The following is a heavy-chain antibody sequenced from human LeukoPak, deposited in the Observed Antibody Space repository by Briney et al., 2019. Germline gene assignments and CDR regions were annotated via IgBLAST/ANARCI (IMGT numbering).Heavy chain of an antibody. D-gene: IGHD4-23*01. J-gene: IGHJ4*02. CDR1: GGSISTYY. Sequence: SETLSLTCSVSGGSISTYYWSWIRQTPGKGLEWIGYVYDSWTTNYNPSLKGRVTISSHTSKNQFSLNLRSVNAADTAIYYCARHGGSLGYFDYWGQGTLVTVSS. CDR2: VYDSWTT. V-gene: IGHV4-59*08. CDR3: ARHGGSLGYFDY.